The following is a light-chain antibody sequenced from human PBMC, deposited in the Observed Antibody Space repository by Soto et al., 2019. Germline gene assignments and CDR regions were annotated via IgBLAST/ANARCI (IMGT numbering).Light chain of an antibody. J-gene: IGLJ3*02. CDR2: DVS. Sequence: QSALTQPRSVSGSPGQSVTISCTGTSSDVGGYEYVSWYQQHPGKAPTVIVYDVSQRPSGVPDRFSGSKSGNTASLTISGLQPEDEADYYCCSFAGSYTRVFGGGTQLTVL. CDR1: SSDVGGYEY. V-gene: IGLV2-11*01. CDR3: CSFAGSYTRV.